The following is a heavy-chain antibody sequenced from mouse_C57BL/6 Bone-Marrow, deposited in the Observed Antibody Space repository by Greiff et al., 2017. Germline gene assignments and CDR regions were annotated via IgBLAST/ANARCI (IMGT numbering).Heavy chain of an antibody. J-gene: IGHJ1*03. Sequence: QVQLKESGPGLVKPSQSLFLTCSITGFPITSGYYWIWIRQSPGKPLEWMGYITHSGETFYNPSLQSPISITRETSKNQFFLQLNSVTTEDTAMYYWAGDRGGQGYFDVWGTGTTVTVSS. V-gene: IGHV12-3*01. CDR1: GFPITSGYY. CDR2: ITHSGET. CDR3: AGDRGGQGYFDV.